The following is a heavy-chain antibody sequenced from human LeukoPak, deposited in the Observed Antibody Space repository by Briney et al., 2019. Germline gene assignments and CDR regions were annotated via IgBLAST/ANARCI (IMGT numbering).Heavy chain of an antibody. CDR1: GFTFSSYA. Sequence: PGGSLRLSCAASGFTFSSYAVSWVRQAPGKGLEWVGRIRGKGFSDPPAYAASVKDRFTISRDDSESTAYLQMNCLKAEDTAVYYCTVPQSGGNWFDPWGPGTQVTVSS. CDR2: IRGKGFSDPP. J-gene: IGHJ5*02. D-gene: IGHD3-16*01. CDR3: TVPQSGGNWFDP. V-gene: IGHV3-73*01.